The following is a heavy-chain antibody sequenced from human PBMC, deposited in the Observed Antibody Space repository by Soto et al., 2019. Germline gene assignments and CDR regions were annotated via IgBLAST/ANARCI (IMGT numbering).Heavy chain of an antibody. D-gene: IGHD5-12*01. CDR2: IIPIFGTA. CDR1: GGTFSSYA. Sequence: QVQLVQSGAEVKKPGSSVKVSCTASGGTFSSYAISWVRQAPGQGLEWMGGIIPIFGTANYAQKFQGRVTITADESTSTAYMVLSSLRSEDTAVYYCARAGDIVATITNFDYWGQGTLVTVSS. CDR3: ARAGDIVATITNFDY. J-gene: IGHJ4*02. V-gene: IGHV1-69*01.